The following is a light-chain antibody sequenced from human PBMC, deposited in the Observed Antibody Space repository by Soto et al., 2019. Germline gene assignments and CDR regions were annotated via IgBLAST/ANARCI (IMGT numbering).Light chain of an antibody. CDR1: SGHSSNI. CDR3: ETWDSHSRV. CDR2: LEASGSH. J-gene: IGLJ2*01. Sequence: QPVLTQSSSASASLGSSVKLTCTLSSGHSSNIIAWHQQQPGKAPRYLMQLEASGSHNKGSGVPDRFLGSSSGADRYLTISNLQFEDEADYYCETWDSHSRVFGGGTKLTVL. V-gene: IGLV4-60*02.